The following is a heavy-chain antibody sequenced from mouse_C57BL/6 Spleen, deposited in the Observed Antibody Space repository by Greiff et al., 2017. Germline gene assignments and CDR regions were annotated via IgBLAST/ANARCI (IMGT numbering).Heavy chain of an antibody. CDR2: IYPGSGST. Sequence: QVQLQQPGAELVKPGASVKMSCKASGYTFTSYWITWVKQRPGQGLEWIGDIYPGSGSTNYNEKLKSKATLTVDTSSSTAYMQLSSLTSEESAVYYCARGVARAMDYWGQGTSVTVSS. J-gene: IGHJ4*01. D-gene: IGHD1-1*01. V-gene: IGHV1-55*01. CDR3: ARGVARAMDY. CDR1: GYTFTSYW.